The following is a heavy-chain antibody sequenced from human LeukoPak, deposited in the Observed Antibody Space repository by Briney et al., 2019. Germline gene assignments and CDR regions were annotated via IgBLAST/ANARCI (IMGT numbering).Heavy chain of an antibody. J-gene: IGHJ4*02. CDR1: GGSLSGFY. CDR3: RGAGQWRGVGASFRPNYFDY. D-gene: IGHD1-26*01. CDR2: IQTSGTT. V-gene: IGHV4-34*01. Sequence: SETLSPTCAVYGGSLSGFYWSWIRQPPGKGLEWDGEIQTSGTTNYNPTLKSRVTISVDTPKDQFSLKLSSVTATATAVIYVRGAGQWRGVGASFRPNYFDYWGQGTLVSVSS.